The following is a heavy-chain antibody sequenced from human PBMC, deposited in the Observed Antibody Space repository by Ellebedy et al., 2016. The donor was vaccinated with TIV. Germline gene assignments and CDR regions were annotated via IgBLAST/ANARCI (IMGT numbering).Heavy chain of an antibody. CDR3: ARDRNYGSGNLFDY. D-gene: IGHD3-10*01. CDR2: IYTSGGA. CDR1: GDSFNNYY. Sequence: MPSETLSLTCNVSGDSFNNYYWSWIRQPPGQGLEWIGRIYTSGGANYNPSLKTRVTMSVDTSKNQFSLRLNSVTAADTAVYYCARDRNYGSGNLFDYWGQGTLVTVSS. J-gene: IGHJ4*02. V-gene: IGHV4-4*07.